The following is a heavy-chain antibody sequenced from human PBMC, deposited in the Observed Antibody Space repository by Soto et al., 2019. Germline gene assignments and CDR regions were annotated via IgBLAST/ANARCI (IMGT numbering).Heavy chain of an antibody. V-gene: IGHV3-13*01. CDR2: IGTAGDT. J-gene: IGHJ4*02. CDR3: ARGGPPRGSGSYQGFDY. D-gene: IGHD3-10*01. Sequence: GGSLRLSCAASGFTFSSYDMHWVRQATGKGLEWVSAIGTAGDTYYPGSVKGRFTISRENAKNSLYLQMNSLRAEDTAVYYCARGGPPRGSGSYQGFDYWGQGTLVTVSS. CDR1: GFTFSSYD.